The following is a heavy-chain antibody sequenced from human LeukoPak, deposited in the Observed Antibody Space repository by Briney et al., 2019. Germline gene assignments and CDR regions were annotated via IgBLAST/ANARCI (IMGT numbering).Heavy chain of an antibody. CDR1: GFTFSSYA. CDR3: ARDYAGDTSGLVLDY. Sequence: PGGSLRLSCAASGFTFSSYAMHWVRQAPGKGLEWVAVISYDGSNKYYADSVKGRFTISRDNAKKSLILQMNSLRADDTAVYYCARDYAGDTSGLVLDYWGQGTLVTVSS. CDR2: ISYDGSNK. D-gene: IGHD3-22*01. J-gene: IGHJ4*02. V-gene: IGHV3-30*04.